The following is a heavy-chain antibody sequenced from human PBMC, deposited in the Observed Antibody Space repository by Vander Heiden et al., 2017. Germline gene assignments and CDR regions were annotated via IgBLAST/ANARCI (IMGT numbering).Heavy chain of an antibody. CDR1: GGTFSSYA. D-gene: IGHD3-22*01. V-gene: IGHV1-69*06. J-gene: IGHJ4*02. CDR2: IIPIFGTA. CDR3: ARGRRDYYDSSGYLDY. Sequence: QVQLVQSGAEVKKPGSSVKVSCKASGGTFSSYAISWVRQAPGQGLEWMGGIIPIFGTANYAQKFQGRVTITADKSTSTAYMELSSLRSEDTAVYYCARGRRDYYDSSGYLDYWGQGTLVTVSS.